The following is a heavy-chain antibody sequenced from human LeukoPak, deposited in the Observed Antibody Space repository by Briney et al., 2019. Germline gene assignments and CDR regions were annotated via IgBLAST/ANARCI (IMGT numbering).Heavy chain of an antibody. D-gene: IGHD5-12*01. CDR2: LIGSSGST. J-gene: IGHJ4*02. V-gene: IGHV3-23*01. CDR1: GFTSTDYA. Sequence: GGSLRLSCAASGFTSTDYAMNWVRQAPGKGLKWVSVLIGSSGSTDYADSVKGRFTISRDNSKNTLFLQMNSLRAEDTAIYYCAKGAYDYIEIGYFDSWGQGTLVTVSS. CDR3: AKGAYDYIEIGYFDS.